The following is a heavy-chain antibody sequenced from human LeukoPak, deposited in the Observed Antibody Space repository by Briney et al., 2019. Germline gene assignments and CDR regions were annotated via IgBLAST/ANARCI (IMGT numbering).Heavy chain of an antibody. CDR1: GYTFTRFD. CDR2: MNPDTAET. V-gene: IGHV1-8*01. Sequence: ASVKVSCRTSGYTFTRFDINWVRQAAGQGLEWMGYMNPDTAETGTTQNFQGRLSMTSDTSTNTAYMELRYLRSDDTAVYYCARGVRIVRGVIMGPFDYWGQGTLVTVSS. J-gene: IGHJ4*02. D-gene: IGHD3-10*01. CDR3: ARGVRIVRGVIMGPFDY.